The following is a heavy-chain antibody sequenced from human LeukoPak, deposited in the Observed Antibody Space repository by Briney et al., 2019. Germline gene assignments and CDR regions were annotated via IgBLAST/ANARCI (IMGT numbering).Heavy chain of an antibody. CDR3: ARHWVSSSTSSYSFDI. D-gene: IGHD2-2*01. CDR1: GASISGYY. J-gene: IGHJ3*02. Sequence: SETLSLTCTVSGASISGYYWSWIRQPPGKGLEWIGYIFHSGSTNYNPSLKSRVTISVDASKNQFSLKLSSVTAADTAVYYCARHWVSSSTSSYSFDIWGQGTMVTVSS. V-gene: IGHV4-59*08. CDR2: IFHSGST.